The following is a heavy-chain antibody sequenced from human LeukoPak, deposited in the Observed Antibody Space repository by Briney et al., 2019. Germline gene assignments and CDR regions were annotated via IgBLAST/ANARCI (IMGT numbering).Heavy chain of an antibody. J-gene: IGHJ5*02. Sequence: PGGSLRLSRAASGFTVSSNYMSWVRQAPGKGLEWVSVIYSGGSTYYADSVKGRFTISRDNSKNTLYLQMNSLRAEDTAVYYCASSFGEPHIGWFDPWGQGTLVTVSS. D-gene: IGHD3-10*01. CDR1: GFTVSSNY. CDR2: IYSGGST. V-gene: IGHV3-66*01. CDR3: ASSFGEPHIGWFDP.